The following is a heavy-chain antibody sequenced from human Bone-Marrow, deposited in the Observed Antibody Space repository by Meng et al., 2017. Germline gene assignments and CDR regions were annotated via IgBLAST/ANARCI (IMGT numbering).Heavy chain of an antibody. Sequence: GESLKISCAATGFSFDTYAMSWVRQAPGKGLRWVSDISGSGDKTYYADSVKGRFTISRDNSKNTLFLQMNSLRADDTGLYYCAKGDSGYSDNSGYYPDWLDPWGQGTLVTVSS. CDR3: AKGDSGYSDNSGYYPDWLDP. J-gene: IGHJ5*02. V-gene: IGHV3-23*01. CDR2: ISGSGDKT. CDR1: GFSFDTYA. D-gene: IGHD3-22*01.